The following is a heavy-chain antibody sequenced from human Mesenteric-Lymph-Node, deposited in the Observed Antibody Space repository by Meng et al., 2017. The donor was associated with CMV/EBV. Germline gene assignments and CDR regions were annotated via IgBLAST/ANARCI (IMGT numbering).Heavy chain of an antibody. CDR3: ARRDYDFWSALDS. CDR2: ISGDGSVT. D-gene: IGHD3-3*01. CDR1: GFTFSSYW. Sequence: GGSLRLSCAASGFTFSSYWMHWVRQAPEKGLVWVSRISGDGSVTNYADSVKGRFTISRDNAKNTLFLQMNSLRAEDTAVYYCARRDYDFWSALDSWGQGTLVTVS. J-gene: IGHJ4*02. V-gene: IGHV3-74*01.